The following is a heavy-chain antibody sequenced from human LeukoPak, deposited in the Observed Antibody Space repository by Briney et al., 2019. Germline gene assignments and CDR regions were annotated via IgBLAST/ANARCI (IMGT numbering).Heavy chain of an antibody. CDR1: GGTFSSYA. Sequence: ASVKVSCKASGGTFSSYAISWVRQAPGLGLEWMGGIIPIFGTANYAQKFQGRVTITADESTSTAYMELSSLRSEDTAVYYCARVDVGANTFDYWGQGTLVTVSS. CDR2: IIPIFGTA. J-gene: IGHJ4*02. CDR3: ARVDVGANTFDY. V-gene: IGHV1-69*13. D-gene: IGHD3-16*01.